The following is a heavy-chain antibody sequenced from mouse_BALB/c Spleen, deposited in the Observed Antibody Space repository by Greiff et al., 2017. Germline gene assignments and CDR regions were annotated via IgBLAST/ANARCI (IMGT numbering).Heavy chain of an antibody. CDR2: INPNNGGT. Sequence: EVQLQESGPELVKPGASVKIPCKASGYTFTDYNMDWVKQSHGKSLEWIGDINPNNGGTIYNQKFKGKATLTVDKSSSTAYMELRSLTSEDTAVYYCARSGELRRGAMDYWGEGTSVTVSS. D-gene: IGHD2-12*01. CDR3: ARSGELRRGAMDY. CDR1: GYTFTDYN. J-gene: IGHJ4*01. V-gene: IGHV1-18*01.